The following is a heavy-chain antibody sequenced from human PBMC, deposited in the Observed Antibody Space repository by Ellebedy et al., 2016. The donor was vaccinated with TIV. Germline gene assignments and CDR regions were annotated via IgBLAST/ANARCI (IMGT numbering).Heavy chain of an antibody. CDR3: AKGWLGAGAGTDFDY. CDR2: ISDSGGNT. CDR1: GFPFSSYA. D-gene: IGHD6-13*01. J-gene: IGHJ4*02. Sequence: GESLKISXAASGFPFSSYAMSWVRQPPGKGLEWVSSISDSGGNTYYADSVRGRFTFSRDNSKNTLYLQMNSLRAEDTAVCYCAKGWLGAGAGTDFDYWGRGTLVTVSS. V-gene: IGHV3-23*01.